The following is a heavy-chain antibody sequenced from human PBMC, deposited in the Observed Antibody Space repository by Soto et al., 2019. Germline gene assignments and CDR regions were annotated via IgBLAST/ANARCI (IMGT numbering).Heavy chain of an antibody. J-gene: IGHJ5*02. V-gene: IGHV4-39*01. CDR3: ARLRXRSSRAAAPKGGDWFDP. D-gene: IGHD2-2*01. Sequence: SETLSLTCAVSGGSISSSSYYWGWIRQPPGKGLEWIGSIYYSGSTYYNPSLKSRVTISVDTSKNQFSLKLSSVTAADTAVYYCARLRXRSSRAAAPKGGDWFDPWGQGTLVTVSS. CDR2: IYYSGST. CDR1: GGSISSSSYY.